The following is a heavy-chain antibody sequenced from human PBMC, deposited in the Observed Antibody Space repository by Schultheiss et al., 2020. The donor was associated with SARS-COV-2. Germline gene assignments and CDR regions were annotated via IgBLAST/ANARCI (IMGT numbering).Heavy chain of an antibody. CDR2: IYYSGST. J-gene: IGHJ4*02. V-gene: IGHV4-31*03. CDR1: GGSISSCSYY. D-gene: IGHD3-16*01. CDR3: ASQKGVGPWVY. Sequence: SETLSLTCTVSGGSISSCSYYWSWIRQPPGKGLEWIGYIYYSGSTNYNPSLKSRVTISVDTSKNQFSLKLSSVTAADTAVYYCASQKGVGPWVYWGQGTLVTVSS.